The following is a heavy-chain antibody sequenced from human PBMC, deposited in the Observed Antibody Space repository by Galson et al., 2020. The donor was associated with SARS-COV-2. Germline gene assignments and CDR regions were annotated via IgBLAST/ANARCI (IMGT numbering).Heavy chain of an antibody. J-gene: IGHJ4*02. CDR3: ATTPDVTEIAAAGGRGYYFDY. CDR2: FDPEDGET. CDR1: GYTLTELS. V-gene: IGHV1-24*01. Sequence: ASVKVSCKVSGYTLTELSMHWVRQAPGKGLEWMGGFDPEDGETIYAQKFRGRVTMTEDTSTDTAYMELSSLRSEDTAVYYCATTPDVTEIAAAGGRGYYFDYWGQGTLVTVSS. D-gene: IGHD6-13*01.